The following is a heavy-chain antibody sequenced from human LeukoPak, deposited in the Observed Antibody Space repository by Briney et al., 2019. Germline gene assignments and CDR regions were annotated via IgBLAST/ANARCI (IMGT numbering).Heavy chain of an antibody. CDR2: IPYDGSNK. Sequence: GGSLRLSCAASGFTFSSYAMHWVRQAPGKGLEWVAVIPYDGSNKYYADSVKGRFTISRDNSKNTLYLQMNSLRAEDTAVYYCARARGYSGYALGDYWGQGTLVTVSS. CDR3: ARARGYSGYALGDY. J-gene: IGHJ4*02. V-gene: IGHV3-30*04. CDR1: GFTFSSYA. D-gene: IGHD5-12*01.